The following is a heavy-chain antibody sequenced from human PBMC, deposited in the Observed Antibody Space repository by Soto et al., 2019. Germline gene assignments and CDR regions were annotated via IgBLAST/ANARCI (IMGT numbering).Heavy chain of an antibody. CDR3: ARVRVFGVVILYGMDV. CDR1: GDSVSSGSYY. CDR2: IYYSGST. Sequence: SETLSLTCTVSGDSVSSGSYYWSWIRQPPGKGLEWIGYIYYSGSTNYNPSLKSRVTISVDTSKNQFSLKLSSVTAADTAVYYCARVRVFGVVILYGMDVWGQGTTVTVSS. J-gene: IGHJ6*02. V-gene: IGHV4-61*01. D-gene: IGHD3-3*01.